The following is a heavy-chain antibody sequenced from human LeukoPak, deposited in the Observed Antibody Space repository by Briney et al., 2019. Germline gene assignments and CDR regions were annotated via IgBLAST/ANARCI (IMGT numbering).Heavy chain of an antibody. J-gene: IGHJ5*02. Sequence: NPSETLSLTCTVSGGSISSYYWSWIRQPPGKGLEWNAYIYYSGSTNYNPSLKSRVTISVDTSKNQFSLKLSSVTAADTAVYYCARVVTRVSIAARPGWFDPWGQGTLVTVSS. CDR3: ARVVTRVSIAARPGWFDP. CDR1: GGSISSYY. CDR2: IYYSGST. V-gene: IGHV4-59*01. D-gene: IGHD6-6*01.